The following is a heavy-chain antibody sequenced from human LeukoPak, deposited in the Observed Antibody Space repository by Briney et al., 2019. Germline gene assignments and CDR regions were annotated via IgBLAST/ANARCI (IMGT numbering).Heavy chain of an antibody. CDR2: IYSDNT. D-gene: IGHD2-15*01. V-gene: IGHV3-53*01. CDR3: ARRAGSYSHSYDY. Sequence: QSGGSLRLSCTVSGFTVSSNSMSWVRQAPGKGLEWVSFIYSDNTHYSDSVKGRFTISRDNSKNTLYLQMNSLRAEDTAVYYCARRAGSYSHSYDYWGQGTLVTVSS. J-gene: IGHJ4*02. CDR1: GFTVSSNS.